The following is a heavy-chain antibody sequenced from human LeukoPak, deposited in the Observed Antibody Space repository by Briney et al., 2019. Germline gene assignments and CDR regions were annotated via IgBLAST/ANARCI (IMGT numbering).Heavy chain of an antibody. CDR1: GFTFSTYG. CDR2: IWYDGSDK. V-gene: IGHV3-33*01. Sequence: PGGSLRLSCVASGFTFSTYGMHWVRQAPGKGLEWVAVIWYDGSDKYYADSVKGRSTISRDNSKNTLYLQMNSLRVEDTAVYYCTRGGSSSGPGDNWGQGTLVTVSS. D-gene: IGHD6-6*01. J-gene: IGHJ4*02. CDR3: TRGGSSSGPGDN.